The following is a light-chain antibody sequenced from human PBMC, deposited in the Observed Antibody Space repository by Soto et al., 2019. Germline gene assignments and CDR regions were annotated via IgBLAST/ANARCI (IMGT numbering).Light chain of an antibody. CDR1: LSVSSSY. J-gene: IGKJ5*01. Sequence: EVVLTQTQSTLSLSPGERATLSCLASLSVSSSYLAWYQQKPGQAPRLLIYGASSRATGIPDRFSGSGSGTDFTLTISRLEPEDFAVYYCQQYGSSSITFGQVTRLDIK. CDR3: QQYGSSSIT. V-gene: IGKV3-20*01. CDR2: GAS.